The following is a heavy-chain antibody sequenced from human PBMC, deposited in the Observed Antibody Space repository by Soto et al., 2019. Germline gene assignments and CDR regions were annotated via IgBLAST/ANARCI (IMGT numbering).Heavy chain of an antibody. V-gene: IGHV5-51*01. Sequence: PGESLKISCKGSGYSFTSYWIGWVRQMPGEGLEWMGIIYPGDSDTRYSPSFQGQGTISADKSISTAYLQWSSLKASDTAVYYCARQRRSGGDSSGYLDYWGQGTLVTVSS. CDR1: GYSFTSYW. J-gene: IGHJ4*02. D-gene: IGHD3-22*01. CDR2: IYPGDSDT. CDR3: ARQRRSGGDSSGYLDY.